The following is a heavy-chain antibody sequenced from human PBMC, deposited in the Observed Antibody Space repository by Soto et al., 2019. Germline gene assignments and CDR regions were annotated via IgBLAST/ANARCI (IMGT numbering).Heavy chain of an antibody. J-gene: IGHJ4*02. Sequence: PSETLSLTCTVSGGSISSYYWSWIRQPPGKGLEWIGYIYYSGSTNYNPSLKSRVTISVDTSKNQFSLKLSSVTAADTAVYYCARHKIVPYYFDYWGQGTLVTVSS. CDR1: GGSISSYY. V-gene: IGHV4-59*08. CDR3: ARHKIVPYYFDY. CDR2: IYYSGST. D-gene: IGHD2-21*01.